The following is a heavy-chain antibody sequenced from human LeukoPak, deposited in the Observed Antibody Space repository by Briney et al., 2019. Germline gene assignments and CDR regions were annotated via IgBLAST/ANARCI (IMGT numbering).Heavy chain of an antibody. CDR2: IYYSGST. CDR1: GGSISSSSYY. D-gene: IGHD2-2*01. V-gene: IGHV4-39*01. J-gene: IGHJ6*03. CDR3: ARITEEIGLDRVVPAGATNYYYYYMDV. Sequence: SETLSLTCTVSGGSISSSSYYWGWIRQPPGKGLEWIGSIYYSGSTYYNPSLKSRVTISVDTSKNQFSLKPSSVTAADTAVYYCARITEEIGLDRVVPAGATNYYYYYMDVWGKGTTVTISS.